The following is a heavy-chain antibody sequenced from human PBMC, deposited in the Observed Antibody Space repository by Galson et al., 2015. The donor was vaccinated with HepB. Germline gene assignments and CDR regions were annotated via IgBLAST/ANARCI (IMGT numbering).Heavy chain of an antibody. Sequence: QSGAEVKKPGESLKISCTASGYTFTSYGISWVRQAPGQGLEWMGWISAYNGNTNYAQKLQGRVTMTTDTSTSTAYMELRSLRSDDTAVYYCARGDHYYYYYYMDVWGKGTTVTVSS. J-gene: IGHJ6*03. CDR2: ISAYNGNT. CDR1: GYTFTSYG. V-gene: IGHV1-18*01. CDR3: ARGDHYYYYYYMDV. D-gene: IGHD3-16*01.